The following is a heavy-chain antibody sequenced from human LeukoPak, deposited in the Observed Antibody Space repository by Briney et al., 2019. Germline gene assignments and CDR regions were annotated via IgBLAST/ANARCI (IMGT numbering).Heavy chain of an antibody. CDR3: ARDRKGGVFDP. CDR1: GGTFSSYA. D-gene: IGHD3-16*01. V-gene: IGHV1-69*04. CDR2: IIPISGIA. J-gene: IGHJ5*02. Sequence: GASVKVSCKASGGTFSSYAISWVRQAPGQGLEWMGRIIPISGIANYAQKFQGRVTITADKSTSTAYMELSSLRSEDTAVHYCARDRKGGVFDPWGQGTLVTVSS.